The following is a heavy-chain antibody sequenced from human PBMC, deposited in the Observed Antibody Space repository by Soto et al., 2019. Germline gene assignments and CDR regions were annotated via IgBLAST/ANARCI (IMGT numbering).Heavy chain of an antibody. V-gene: IGHV4-34*01. CDR3: ARGPYCSSTSCPDY. CDR1: GGSFSGYY. CDR2: INHSGST. Sequence: SETLSLTCAVYGGSFSGYYWSWIRQPPGKGLEWIGEINHSGSTNYNPSLKSRVTISVDTSKNQFSLKLSSVTAADTAVYYCARGPYCSSTSCPDYWGQGTLVTVSS. D-gene: IGHD2-2*01. J-gene: IGHJ4*02.